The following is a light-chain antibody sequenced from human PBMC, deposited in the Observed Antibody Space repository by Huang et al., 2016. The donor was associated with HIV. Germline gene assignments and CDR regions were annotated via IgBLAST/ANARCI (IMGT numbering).Light chain of an antibody. CDR1: QSFSSY. CDR3: QQRSNWPLT. CDR2: DAS. Sequence: EIVLTQSPATLSLSPGERATLSCRASQSFSSYLAWYQQKLCQAPRRLIYDASNRATGIPARFSGSGSGTDFTLTISSLEPEDFAVYYCQQRSNWPLTFGGGTKVEIK. J-gene: IGKJ4*01. V-gene: IGKV3-11*01.